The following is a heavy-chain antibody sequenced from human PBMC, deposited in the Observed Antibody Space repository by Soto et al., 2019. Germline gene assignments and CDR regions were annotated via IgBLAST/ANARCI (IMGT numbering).Heavy chain of an antibody. V-gene: IGHV4-30-4*01. D-gene: IGHD3-22*01. J-gene: IGHJ6*02. CDR1: GGSISGYY. Sequence: SETLSLTCTVSGGSISGYYWTWIRQPPGKGLEWIGYIYYTGTTYYNPSLRSRVIISLDTSKNQFSLKLSAVTAADSAVYYCARRARYYSDSSGDYLSGYYYYAMDVWGQGTTVTVSS. CDR3: ARRARYYSDSSGDYLSGYYYYAMDV. CDR2: IYYTGTT.